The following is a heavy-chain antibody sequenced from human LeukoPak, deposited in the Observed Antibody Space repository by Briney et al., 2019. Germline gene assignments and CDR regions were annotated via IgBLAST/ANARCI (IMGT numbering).Heavy chain of an antibody. CDR3: AKDLRYSSSWPFDY. CDR1: GFTFSSYA. CDR2: ISGSGGST. Sequence: GGSLRLSCAASGFTFSSYAMSWVRQAPGKGLEWVSAISGSGGSTYYADSVKGRSTISRDNSKNTLYLQMNSLRAEDTAVYYCAKDLRYSSSWPFDYWGQGTLVTVSS. J-gene: IGHJ4*02. D-gene: IGHD6-13*01. V-gene: IGHV3-23*01.